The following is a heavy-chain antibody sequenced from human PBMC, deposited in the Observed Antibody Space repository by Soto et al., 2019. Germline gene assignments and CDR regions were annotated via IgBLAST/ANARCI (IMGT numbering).Heavy chain of an antibody. CDR2: IDPNSGDT. J-gene: IGHJ4*02. Sequence: ASVKVSCKASGYTFTGYFMHWLRQAPGQVLEWMGWIDPNSGDTNYAQSVQGRVTVTRDTSITTAYMELSRLTSDDTAVNYCARAPCSGGNCCSRYRGKGTMVVFSS. CDR1: GYTFTGYF. CDR3: ARAPCSGGNCCSRY. D-gene: IGHD2-15*01. V-gene: IGHV1-2*02.